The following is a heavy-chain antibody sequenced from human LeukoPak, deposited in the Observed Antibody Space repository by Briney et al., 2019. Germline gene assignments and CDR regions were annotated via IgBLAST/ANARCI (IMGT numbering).Heavy chain of an antibody. D-gene: IGHD3-10*01. V-gene: IGHV3-48*03. Sequence: GGSLRLSCAASGFAFSSYEMNWVRQAPGKGLECVSYISSSGSTIYYADSVKGRFTISRDKAKNSLYLQMNSLRAEDTAVYYCARGRDDYYGSGSYYIYWGQGTLVTVSS. CDR3: ARGRDDYYGSGSYYIY. CDR2: ISSSGSTI. CDR1: GFAFSSYE. J-gene: IGHJ4*02.